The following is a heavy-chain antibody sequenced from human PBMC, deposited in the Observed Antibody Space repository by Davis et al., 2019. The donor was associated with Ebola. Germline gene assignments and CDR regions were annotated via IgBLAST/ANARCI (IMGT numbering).Heavy chain of an antibody. V-gene: IGHV3-23*01. CDR2: ISGRGGST. CDR3: AKDPTMIVVVIRGAFDI. J-gene: IGHJ3*02. CDR1: GFTFSSYA. D-gene: IGHD3-22*01. Sequence: GESLKIFCAASGFTFSSYAMSWVRQAPGKGLEWVSAISGRGGSTYYADSVKGRFTISRDNSKNTLYLQMNSLRAEDTAVYYCAKDPTMIVVVIRGAFDIWGQGTMVTVSS.